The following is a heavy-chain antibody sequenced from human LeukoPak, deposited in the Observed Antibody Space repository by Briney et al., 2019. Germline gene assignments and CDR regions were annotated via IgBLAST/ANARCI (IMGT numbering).Heavy chain of an antibody. CDR2: ISAYNGNT. CDR3: ARALESYSSGWYLFDY. D-gene: IGHD6-19*01. Sequence: ASVKVSCKASGCTFTSYGISWVRQAPGQGLEWMGWISAYNGNTNYAQKLQGRVTMTTDTSTSTAYMELRSLRSDDTAVYYCARALESYSSGWYLFDYWGQGTLVTVSS. CDR1: GCTFTSYG. V-gene: IGHV1-18*01. J-gene: IGHJ4*02.